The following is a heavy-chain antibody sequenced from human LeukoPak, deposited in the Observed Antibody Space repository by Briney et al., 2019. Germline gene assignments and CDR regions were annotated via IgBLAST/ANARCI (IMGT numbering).Heavy chain of an antibody. CDR2: IKQDGSHK. J-gene: IGHJ4*02. CDR1: GFTFSTYW. Sequence: TGGSLRLSCAASGFTFSTYWMYWVRQAPGKGLEWVANIKQDGSHKYYVDSVKGRFTISRDNAKNSLYLRMNSLRVEDTAVYYCVREEGYWGQGTLVTVSS. V-gene: IGHV3-7*01. CDR3: VREEGY.